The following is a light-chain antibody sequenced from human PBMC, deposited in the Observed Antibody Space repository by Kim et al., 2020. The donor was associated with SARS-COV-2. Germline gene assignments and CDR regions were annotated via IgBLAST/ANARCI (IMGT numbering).Light chain of an antibody. CDR2: EVS. V-gene: IGLV2-23*02. J-gene: IGLJ3*02. Sequence: PGQSLTISCAGTSSDVASYNLVSCYQQHPVKAPKLLIYEVSKRPSGVSNRFSGSKSGNTASLTISGLQAEDEADYYCCSYAGSSTYWVFGGGTQLTVL. CDR1: SSDVASYNL. CDR3: CSYAGSSTYWV.